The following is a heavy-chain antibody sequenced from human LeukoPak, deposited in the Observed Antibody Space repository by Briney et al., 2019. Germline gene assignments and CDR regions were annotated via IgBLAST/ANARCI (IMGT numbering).Heavy chain of an antibody. V-gene: IGHV3-30*18. Sequence: PGGSLRLSCAASGFTFSSYGMHWVRQAPGKGLEWVAVISYDGSNKYYADSVKGRFTISRDNSKNTLYLQMNSLRAEDTAVYYCAKEWFGYWGQGILVTVSS. CDR2: ISYDGSNK. CDR3: AKEWFGY. CDR1: GFTFSSYG. J-gene: IGHJ4*02. D-gene: IGHD3-10*01.